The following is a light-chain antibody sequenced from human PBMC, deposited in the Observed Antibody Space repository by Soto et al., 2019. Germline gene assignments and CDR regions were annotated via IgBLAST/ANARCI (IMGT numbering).Light chain of an antibody. CDR2: EVS. Sequence: QSALTQPASVSGSAGQSITISCTGTSSDVGNYKYVSWYQQHPGKAPKLMIYEVSNRPSGVSNRFSGSKSGNTASLTISGLQAEDETDYYCFSYTSSGTFVFGTGTKVTLL. V-gene: IGLV2-14*01. CDR3: FSYTSSGTFV. J-gene: IGLJ1*01. CDR1: SSDVGNYKY.